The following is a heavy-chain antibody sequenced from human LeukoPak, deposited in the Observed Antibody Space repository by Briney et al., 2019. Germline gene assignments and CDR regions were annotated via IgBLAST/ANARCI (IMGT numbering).Heavy chain of an antibody. Sequence: PGGSLRLSCAASGFTFSNYAMSWVRQAPGKGLEWVSGVTGSGGTKYYADSVKGRFTISRDNSKNTLYLQMNSLRAEDTAIYYCAKRDTTYWGQGTLVTVSS. CDR1: GFTFSNYA. CDR3: AKRDTTY. V-gene: IGHV3-23*01. CDR2: VTGSGGTK. D-gene: IGHD1-26*01. J-gene: IGHJ4*02.